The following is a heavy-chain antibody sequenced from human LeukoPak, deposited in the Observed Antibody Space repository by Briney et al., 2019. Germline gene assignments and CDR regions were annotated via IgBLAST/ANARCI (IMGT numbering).Heavy chain of an antibody. Sequence: GGSLRLSCAASGFTFSSYSMNWVRQAPGKGLEWVSSISSSSSYIYYADSVKGRFTISRDNAKNSLYLQMTSLRAEDTAVYYCARDLVGYNSDYWGQGTLVTVSS. J-gene: IGHJ4*02. CDR3: ARDLVGYNSDY. D-gene: IGHD5-24*01. CDR2: ISSSSSYI. CDR1: GFTFSSYS. V-gene: IGHV3-21*01.